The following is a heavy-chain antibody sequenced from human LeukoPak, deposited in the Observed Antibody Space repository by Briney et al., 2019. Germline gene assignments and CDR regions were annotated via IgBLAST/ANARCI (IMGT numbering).Heavy chain of an antibody. J-gene: IGHJ4*02. CDR2: IKSKTDGGTT. D-gene: IGHD2-2*01. CDR1: GFTFSNAW. V-gene: IGHV3-15*01. CDR3: SGVVVVPAAIGNY. Sequence: KTGGSLRLSCAASGFTFSNAWMSWVRQAPGKGLEWVGRIKSKTDGGTTDYAAPVKGRFTISRDDSKNTLYLQMNSLKTEDTAVYYCSGVVVVPAAIGNYWGQGTLVTVSS.